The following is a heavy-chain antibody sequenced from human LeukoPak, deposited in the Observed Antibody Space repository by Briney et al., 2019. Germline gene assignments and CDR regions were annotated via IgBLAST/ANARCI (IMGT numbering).Heavy chain of an antibody. V-gene: IGHV3-7*01. Sequence: GGSLRLSCVTSPGSGFTSHWMNWGRQAPAGGLEWVANIKQDGSEKSYLDSVKGRFTISRDNAKSSLYLQMNDLRAEDTAVYYCARDDRRYGYWGQGTLVTVSS. CDR2: IKQDGSEK. CDR1: PGSGFTSHW. J-gene: IGHJ4*02. CDR3: ARDDRRYGY. D-gene: IGHD1-14*01.